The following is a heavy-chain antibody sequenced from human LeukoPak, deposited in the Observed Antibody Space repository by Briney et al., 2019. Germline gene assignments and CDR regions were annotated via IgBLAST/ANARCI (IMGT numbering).Heavy chain of an antibody. CDR1: GFTFSSYW. CDR2: IKKDGSER. CDR3: ARDLAGPPQEAFDI. V-gene: IGHV3-7*01. J-gene: IGHJ3*02. Sequence: GGSLRLSCAGSGFTFSSYWMNSVRQAPGKGLGWVANIKKDGSERYYVDSVKGRFTISRDNTKKSLYLQMNTLRAEDTAVYYCARDLAGPPQEAFDIWGQGTMVTVSS.